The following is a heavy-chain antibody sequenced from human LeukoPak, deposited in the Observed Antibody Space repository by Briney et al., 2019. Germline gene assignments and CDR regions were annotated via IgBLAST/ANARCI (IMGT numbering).Heavy chain of an antibody. CDR2: IYYSGSP. V-gene: IGHV4-59*08. CDR1: GGSISSYY. J-gene: IGHJ4*02. CDR3: ARYSSSWYDY. D-gene: IGHD6-13*01. Sequence: SEPLSLTCTVSGGSISSYYWSWIRQPPGKGLEWIGYIYYSGSPNYNPSLKSRVTISVDTSKNQFSLKLSSLTAADTAVYYCARYSSSWYDYWGQGTLVTVSS.